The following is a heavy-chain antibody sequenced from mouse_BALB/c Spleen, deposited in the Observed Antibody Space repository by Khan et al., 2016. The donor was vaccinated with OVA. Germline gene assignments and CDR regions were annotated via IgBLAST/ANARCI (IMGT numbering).Heavy chain of an antibody. CDR2: IWSGGST. CDR1: GFSLTSYG. CDR3: ARTLRLRGYYAMDY. J-gene: IGHJ4*01. V-gene: IGHV2-2*02. Sequence: QVQLKQSGPGLVQPSQSLSITCTVSGFSLTSYGVHWVRQSPGKGLEWRGVIWSGGSTDYNAAFISRLSISKDNSKSQVFFKMNSLQANDTAIYYCARTLRLRGYYAMDYWGQGTSVTVSS. D-gene: IGHD1-2*01.